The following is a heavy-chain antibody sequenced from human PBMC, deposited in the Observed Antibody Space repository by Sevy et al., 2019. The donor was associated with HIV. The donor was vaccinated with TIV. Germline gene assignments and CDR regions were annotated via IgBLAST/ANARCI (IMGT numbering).Heavy chain of an antibody. J-gene: IGHJ4*02. Sequence: ASVKVSCKVSGYTLTELSMHWVRQAPGKGLEWMGGFDPEDGETIYAQKFQGRVTMTEDTSTDTAYMELSSLRSEDTAVYYCATDPVEMATTPGYFHYWGQGTLVTVSS. CDR1: GYTLTELS. CDR3: ATDPVEMATTPGYFHY. D-gene: IGHD1-1*01. V-gene: IGHV1-24*01. CDR2: FDPEDGET.